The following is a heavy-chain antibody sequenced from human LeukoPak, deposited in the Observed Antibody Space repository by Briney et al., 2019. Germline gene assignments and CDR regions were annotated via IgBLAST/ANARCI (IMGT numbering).Heavy chain of an antibody. CDR1: GFTFSSFT. CDR2: INYNSANK. D-gene: IGHD2-21*02. Sequence: PGGSLRLSCTTSGFTFSSFTMSWVRQAPGKGLEWVSSINYNSANKWHADSVKGRFTISRDNSKNTLYPQMHSLRVDDTALYYCTKRRPSGSVTVDEYWGQGALVTVSS. J-gene: IGHJ4*02. V-gene: IGHV3-23*01. CDR3: TKRRPSGSVTVDEY.